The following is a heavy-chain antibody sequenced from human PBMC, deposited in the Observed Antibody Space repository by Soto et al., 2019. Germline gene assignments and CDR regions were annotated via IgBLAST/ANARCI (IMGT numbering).Heavy chain of an antibody. D-gene: IGHD4-17*01. CDR2: IYYSGST. Sequence: SETLSLTCTVSGGSISSGGYSWTWIRQHPGKGLEWIGYIYYSGSTNYNPSLKSRVTISVDTSKNQFSLKLSSVTAADTAVYYCARRYGPGFDYWGQGTLVTVSS. J-gene: IGHJ4*02. CDR3: ARRYGPGFDY. V-gene: IGHV4-61*08. CDR1: GGSISSGGYS.